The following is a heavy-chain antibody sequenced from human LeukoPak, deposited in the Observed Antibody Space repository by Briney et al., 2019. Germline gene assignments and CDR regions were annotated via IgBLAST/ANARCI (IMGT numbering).Heavy chain of an antibody. Sequence: SETLSLTCTVSGGSISSYYWSWIRQPPGKGLEWIGYIYTSGSTNYNPSLESRVTISVDTSKNQFSLKLSSATAADTAVYYCARQIRRCGYYWFDPWGQGTLVTVSS. CDR2: IYTSGST. CDR3: ARQIRRCGYYWFDP. D-gene: IGHD5-18*01. CDR1: GGSISSYY. V-gene: IGHV4-4*09. J-gene: IGHJ5*02.